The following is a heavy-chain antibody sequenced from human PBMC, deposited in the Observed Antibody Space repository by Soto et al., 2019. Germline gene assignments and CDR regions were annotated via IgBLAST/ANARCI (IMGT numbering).Heavy chain of an antibody. D-gene: IGHD4-17*01. CDR1: VGSISSYY. CDR3: ARHPTVTEYYFDY. CDR2: IYYSGST. J-gene: IGHJ4*02. Sequence: QVQLQESGPGLVKPSETLSLTCTVSVGSISSYYWSWIRQPPGKGLEWIGYIYYSGSTNYNPSLKSRVTPPVVTSKNQFSLKLSSVTAADTAVYYCARHPTVTEYYFDYWGQGTLVTVSS. V-gene: IGHV4-59*08.